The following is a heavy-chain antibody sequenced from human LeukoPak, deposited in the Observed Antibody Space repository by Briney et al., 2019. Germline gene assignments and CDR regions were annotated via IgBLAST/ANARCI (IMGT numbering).Heavy chain of an antibody. CDR3: ARDGRPGTTFFDY. J-gene: IGHJ4*02. D-gene: IGHD1-7*01. CDR1: GFTVSSNY. V-gene: IGHV3-53*01. CDR2: IYSGGST. Sequence: GGSLRLSCAASGFTVSSNYMSWVRQAPGKGLEWVSVIYSGGSTYYADSVKGRFTISRDNSKNTLYLQMNSLRAEDTAVYYCARDGRPGTTFFDYWGQGTLVTVSS.